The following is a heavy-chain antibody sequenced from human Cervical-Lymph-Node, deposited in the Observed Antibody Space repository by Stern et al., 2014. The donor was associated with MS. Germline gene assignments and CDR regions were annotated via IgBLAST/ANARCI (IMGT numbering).Heavy chain of an antibody. Sequence: VQLVESGGGVVQPGRSLRLSCAASGFTFSDYGMHWVRQAPGKGLEWVAVIWYDGSHQYYADSVKGRFTISRDNPKNTVYLQMSSLRAEDTAVYYCARPSECSSSWLLFTIHYALDVWGQGTTVTVSS. CDR1: GFTFSDYG. V-gene: IGHV3-33*01. J-gene: IGHJ6*02. D-gene: IGHD6-13*01. CDR2: IWYDGSHQ. CDR3: ARPSECSSSWLLFTIHYALDV.